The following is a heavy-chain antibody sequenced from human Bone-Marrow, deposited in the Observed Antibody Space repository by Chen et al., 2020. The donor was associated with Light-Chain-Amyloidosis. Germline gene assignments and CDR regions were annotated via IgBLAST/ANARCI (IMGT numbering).Heavy chain of an antibody. Sequence: QVQLQESGPGLVKPSETLSLTCSVSGGSLSTNYWNWIRQRPGKGLGWIGYISYSGGTDYNSSLKSRVSISVDTSKNEFSLKLSSVTAADRAVYYCARDKVSRGGEYGNWGQGTLVTVSS. CDR2: ISYSGGT. V-gene: IGHV4-59*01. J-gene: IGHJ4*02. CDR3: ARDKVSRGGEYGN. CDR1: GGSLSTNY. D-gene: IGHD2-2*01.